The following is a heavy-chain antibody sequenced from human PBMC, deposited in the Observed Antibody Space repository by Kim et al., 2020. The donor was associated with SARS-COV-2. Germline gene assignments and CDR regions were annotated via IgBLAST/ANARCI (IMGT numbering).Heavy chain of an antibody. D-gene: IGHD2-2*01. Sequence: SETLSLTCTVSGGSISSSSYYWGWIRQPPGKGLEWIGSIYYSGSTYYNPSLKSRVTISVDTSKNQFSLKLSSVTAADTAVYYCARLEISVVVAAAMSFDYWGQGTLVTVSS. J-gene: IGHJ4*02. CDR1: GGSISSSSYY. V-gene: IGHV4-39*01. CDR2: IYYSGST. CDR3: ARLEISVVVAAAMSFDY.